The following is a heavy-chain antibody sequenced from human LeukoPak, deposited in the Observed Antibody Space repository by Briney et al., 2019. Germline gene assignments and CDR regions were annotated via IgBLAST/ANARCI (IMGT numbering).Heavy chain of an antibody. Sequence: ETLFLTCTVSGGSIRSSSYYWGWIRQPPGKGLEWVSSISSSSSYIYYADSVKGRFTISRDNAKNSLYLQMNSLRAEDTAVYYCASPYGDPDPYYYYGMDVWGQGTTVTVSS. J-gene: IGHJ6*02. D-gene: IGHD4-17*01. CDR2: ISSSSSYI. V-gene: IGHV3-21*01. CDR3: ASPYGDPDPYYYYGMDV. CDR1: GGSIRSSS.